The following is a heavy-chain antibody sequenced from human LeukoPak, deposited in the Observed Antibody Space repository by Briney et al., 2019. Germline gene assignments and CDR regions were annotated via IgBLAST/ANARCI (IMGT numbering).Heavy chain of an antibody. Sequence: GGSLRLSCAASEFTFTSYELNWVRQAPGKGLEWVSYISSSGNTMSYADSVRGRFTISRDNAKNSLYLQVISLRAEDTAVYYCARGPSIAARYDAFDIWGQGTMVTVSS. J-gene: IGHJ3*02. V-gene: IGHV3-48*03. CDR3: ARGPSIAARYDAFDI. CDR1: EFTFTSYE. D-gene: IGHD6-6*01. CDR2: ISSSGNTM.